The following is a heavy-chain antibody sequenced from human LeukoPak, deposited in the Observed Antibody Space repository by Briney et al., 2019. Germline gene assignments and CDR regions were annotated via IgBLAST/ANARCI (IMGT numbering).Heavy chain of an antibody. CDR1: GFTFSSYW. Sequence: GGSLRLSCAASGFTFSSYWMSWVRQAPGKGLEWVANINQDGSEKYYVDSVKGRFTISRDNAKNSLYLQMNSLRAEDTAVYYCARSDPLWFGELEAGFDYWGQGTLVTVSS. V-gene: IGHV3-7*01. CDR2: INQDGSEK. D-gene: IGHD3-10*01. CDR3: ARSDPLWFGELEAGFDY. J-gene: IGHJ4*02.